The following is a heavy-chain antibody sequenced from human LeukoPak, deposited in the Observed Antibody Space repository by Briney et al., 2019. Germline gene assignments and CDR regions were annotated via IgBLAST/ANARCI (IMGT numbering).Heavy chain of an antibody. CDR3: VRDNQGSFDY. CDR1: GFSFSTYY. Sequence: PGGSLRLSCAASGFSFSTYYVNWVRQAPGKGLEWVSCISSSSTYIYYADSVRGRFAISRDNAKNSLYLQMNSLRADDTYVYYCVRDNQGSFDYWGQGSLVTVSS. J-gene: IGHJ4*02. V-gene: IGHV3-21*01. CDR2: ISSSSTYI. D-gene: IGHD1-14*01.